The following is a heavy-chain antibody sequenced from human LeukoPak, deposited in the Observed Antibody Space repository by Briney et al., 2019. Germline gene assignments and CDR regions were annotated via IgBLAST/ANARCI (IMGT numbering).Heavy chain of an antibody. Sequence: ASVKVSCKASGYTFTSYAMHWVRQAPGQRLEWMGWINAGNGNTKYSQKFQGRVTITRDTSASTAYMELSSLRSEDTAVYYCVRDEKGGYYPNPYQHWGQGTLVTVSS. CDR2: INAGNGNT. D-gene: IGHD3-22*01. J-gene: IGHJ1*01. V-gene: IGHV1-3*01. CDR3: VRDEKGGYYPNPYQH. CDR1: GYTFTSYA.